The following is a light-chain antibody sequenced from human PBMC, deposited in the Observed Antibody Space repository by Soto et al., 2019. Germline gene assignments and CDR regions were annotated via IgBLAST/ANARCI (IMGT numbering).Light chain of an antibody. V-gene: IGLV2-14*01. J-gene: IGLJ2*01. CDR2: EVS. CDR3: SSYTSSSTLVV. Sequence: QSVLTQPASVSASPGQSITISCTGTSSDVGSYNYVSWYQHHPGKAPKLMIYEVSNRPSGVSNRFSGSKSGNTASLTISGLQAEDEADYYCSSYTSSSTLVVLGGGTKLTVL. CDR1: SSDVGSYNY.